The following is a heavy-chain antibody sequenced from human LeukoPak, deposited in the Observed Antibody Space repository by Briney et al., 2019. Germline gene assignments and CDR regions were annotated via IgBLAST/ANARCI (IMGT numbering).Heavy chain of an antibody. CDR1: GFPFSSYG. Sequence: GGSLRLSCVASGFPFSSYGMHWVRQAPGRGLEWVAVIWYDGSNKYYADSMKGRFTISRDNSKNTLYLQMNRLRAEDTGVYYCARAVGPFDYWGQGTLVTVSS. CDR2: IWYDGSNK. CDR3: ARAVGPFDY. J-gene: IGHJ4*02. D-gene: IGHD1-26*01. V-gene: IGHV3-33*01.